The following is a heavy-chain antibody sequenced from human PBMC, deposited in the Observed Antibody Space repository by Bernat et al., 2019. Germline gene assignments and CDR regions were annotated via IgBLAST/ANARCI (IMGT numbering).Heavy chain of an antibody. Sequence: QVQLVESGGGLVKPGGSLRLSCAASGFTFTDFYMNWIRQTPGRGLEWVSYISSTSSYTNYADSVKGRFTISRDNAKNSLYLQMNNLRAEDTAVYYCARGRYLDYWGQGTLVTVSS. CDR3: ARGRYLDY. D-gene: IGHD3-16*02. CDR1: GFTFTDFY. CDR2: ISSTSSYT. V-gene: IGHV3-11*05. J-gene: IGHJ4*02.